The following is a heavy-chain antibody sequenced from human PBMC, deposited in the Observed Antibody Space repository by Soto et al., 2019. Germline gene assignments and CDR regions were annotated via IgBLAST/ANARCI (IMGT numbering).Heavy chain of an antibody. V-gene: IGHV4-34*01. J-gene: IGHJ5*02. D-gene: IGHD6-19*01. CDR2: INHSGST. Sequence: KPSETLSLTCAAYGGSFSGYYWSWIRQPPGKGLEWIGEINHSGSTNYNPSLKSRVTISVDTSKNQFSLKLSSVTAADTAVYYCARLIAVAGSGRWFDPWGQGTLVTVSS. CDR3: ARLIAVAGSGRWFDP. CDR1: GGSFSGYY.